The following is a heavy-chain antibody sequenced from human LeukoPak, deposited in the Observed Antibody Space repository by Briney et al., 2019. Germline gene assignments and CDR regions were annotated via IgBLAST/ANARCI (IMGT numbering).Heavy chain of an antibody. CDR1: GYTFSDYY. Sequence: PGGSLRLSCAASGYTFSDYYMSWIRQAPGKGLEWVSYISSSGTTISYTDSVKGRFTISRDNAKNSLYLQMNSLRAEDTAVYYCARGDYYGSGSSYHDAFDIWGQGTMVTVSS. D-gene: IGHD3-10*01. CDR3: ARGDYYGSGSSYHDAFDI. V-gene: IGHV3-11*01. CDR2: ISSSGTTI. J-gene: IGHJ3*02.